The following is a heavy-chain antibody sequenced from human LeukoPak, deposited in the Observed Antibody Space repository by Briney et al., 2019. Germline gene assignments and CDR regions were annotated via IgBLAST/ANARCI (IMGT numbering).Heavy chain of an antibody. CDR2: FDPEDGET. J-gene: IGHJ4*02. CDR3: ATDSRRGNYEWLVLR. CDR1: GYTLTELS. Sequence: ASVKVSCKVSGYTLTELSMHWVRQAPGKGLEWMGGFDPEDGETIYAQKFQGRVTMTEDTSTDTAYMELSSLRSEDTAVYYCATDSRRGNYEWLVLRWGQGTLVTVSS. V-gene: IGHV1-24*01. D-gene: IGHD6-19*01.